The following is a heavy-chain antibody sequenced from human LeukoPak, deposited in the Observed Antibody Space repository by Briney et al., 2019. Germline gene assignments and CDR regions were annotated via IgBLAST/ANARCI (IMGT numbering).Heavy chain of an antibody. CDR1: GGSISSSSYY. Sequence: KASETLSLTCTVSGGSISSSSYYWGWIRQPPGKGLEWIGSIYYSGSTYYNPSLKSRVTISVDTSKNQFSLKLSSVTAADTAVYYCARLPLTMVRGGDAFDIWGQGTMVTVSS. CDR2: IYYSGST. V-gene: IGHV4-39*01. CDR3: ARLPLTMVRGGDAFDI. D-gene: IGHD3-10*01. J-gene: IGHJ3*02.